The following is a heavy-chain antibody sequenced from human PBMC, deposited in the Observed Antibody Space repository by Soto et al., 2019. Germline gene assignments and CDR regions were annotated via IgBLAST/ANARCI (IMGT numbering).Heavy chain of an antibody. J-gene: IGHJ6*02. CDR2: IIPIFGTA. Sequence: QVQLVQSGAEVKKPGSSVKVSCKASGGTFSSYAISWVRQAPGQGLEWMGGIIPIFGTANYAQKFQGRVTSSADEAAGTAYMELSSLRSEDTAVYYCARALQGPLAVAGSYYYGMVVWGQGTTVTVS. CDR3: ARALQGPLAVAGSYYYGMVV. V-gene: IGHV1-69*12. D-gene: IGHD6-19*01. CDR1: GGTFSSYA.